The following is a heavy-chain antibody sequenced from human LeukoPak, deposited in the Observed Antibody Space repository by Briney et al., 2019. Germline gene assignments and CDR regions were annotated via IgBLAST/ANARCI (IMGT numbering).Heavy chain of an antibody. Sequence: GASVKVSCKASGGTFSSYAISWVRQAPGQGLEWMGGIIPIFGTANYAQKFQGRVTITTDESTSTAYMEPSSLRSEDTAVYYCARGWTVTTDYYYYYMDVWGKGTTVTVSS. D-gene: IGHD4-17*01. V-gene: IGHV1-69*05. J-gene: IGHJ6*03. CDR1: GGTFSSYA. CDR2: IIPIFGTA. CDR3: ARGWTVTTDYYYYYMDV.